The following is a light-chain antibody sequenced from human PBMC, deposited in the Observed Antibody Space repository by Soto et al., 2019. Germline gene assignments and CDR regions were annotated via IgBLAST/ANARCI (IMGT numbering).Light chain of an antibody. CDR3: QQAKNFPWT. CDR2: TAS. V-gene: IGKV1-12*01. CDR1: QDISSS. J-gene: IGKJ1*01. Sequence: DIQTTQSPSSVSASVGDRVTITCRASQDISSSLAWYQQKPGKAPKLLIHTASSLQSGVPSRFSGSGSGTDFILTISSLQPEDFATYYCQQAKNFPWTFGQGTKVDIK.